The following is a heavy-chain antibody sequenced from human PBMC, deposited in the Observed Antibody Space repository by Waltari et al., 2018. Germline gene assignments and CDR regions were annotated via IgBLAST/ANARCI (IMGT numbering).Heavy chain of an antibody. D-gene: IGHD1-20*01. CDR1: GYSISSGNY. CDR3: ARGINSGPHY. V-gene: IGHV4-38-2*01. Sequence: QVQLQESGPGLVKPSETLSHTCAVSGYSISSGNYWGWIRQPPGKGLEWIGSIYHSGSTYYNPSLKSRVTISVDTSKNQFSLKLSSVTAADTAVYYCARGINSGPHYWGQGTLVTVSS. CDR2: IYHSGST. J-gene: IGHJ4*02.